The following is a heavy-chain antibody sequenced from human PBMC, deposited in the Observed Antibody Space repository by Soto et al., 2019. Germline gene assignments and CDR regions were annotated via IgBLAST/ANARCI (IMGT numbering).Heavy chain of an antibody. CDR2: IDYSGST. CDR3: ARRVAAAGTGVVWFDP. Sequence: QVQLQESGPGLVKPSETLSLTCTVSGGSISSYYWSWIRQPPGKGLEWIGYIDYSGSTNYNPSLKSRVTISVDTSKNQFSLKLSSVTAADTAVYYCARRVAAAGTGVVWFDPWGQGTLVTVSS. D-gene: IGHD6-13*01. V-gene: IGHV4-59*08. J-gene: IGHJ5*02. CDR1: GGSISSYY.